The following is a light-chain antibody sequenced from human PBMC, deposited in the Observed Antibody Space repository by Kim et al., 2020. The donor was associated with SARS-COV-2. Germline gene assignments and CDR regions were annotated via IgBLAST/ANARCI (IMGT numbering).Light chain of an antibody. CDR1: QSIGRF. Sequence: DTQMTQSPSSLSASVGDRVTITCRASQSIGRFLNWYRQTSGKAPNLLFYAASSLPSGVPSWFSGSGSGTDFTLTISSLQPEDWAYYYMQPSHSTPYTFGQGTKLEI. CDR3: QPSHSTPYT. V-gene: IGKV1-39*01. CDR2: AAS. J-gene: IGKJ2*01.